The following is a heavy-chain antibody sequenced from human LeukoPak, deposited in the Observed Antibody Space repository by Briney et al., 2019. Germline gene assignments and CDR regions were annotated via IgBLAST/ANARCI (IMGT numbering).Heavy chain of an antibody. D-gene: IGHD6-13*01. CDR3: AKAIGIEAATYYGMDV. V-gene: IGHV3-30*02. CDR2: IRYDGSNK. J-gene: IGHJ6*02. CDR1: GFTVSSNY. Sequence: PGGSLRLSCAASGFTVSSNYMSWVRQAPGKGLEWVAFIRYDGSNKYYADSVKGRFTISRDNSKNTLYLQMNSLRAEDTAVYYFAKAIGIEAATYYGMDVWGQGTTVTVSS.